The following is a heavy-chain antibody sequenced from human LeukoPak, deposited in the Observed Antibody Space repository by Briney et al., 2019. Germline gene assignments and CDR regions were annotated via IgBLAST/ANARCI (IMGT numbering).Heavy chain of an antibody. CDR2: ISGSGGST. CDR1: GFTFSSYA. Sequence: GGSLRLSCAASGFTFSSYAMSWVRQAPGKGLEWVSAISGSGGSTYYADSVKGRFTISRDNSKNTLYLQMNSLRAEDTAVYYCAKDLTPGCDFWSGYTAPPFDYWGQGTLVTVSS. D-gene: IGHD3-3*01. CDR3: AKDLTPGCDFWSGYTAPPFDY. V-gene: IGHV3-23*01. J-gene: IGHJ4*02.